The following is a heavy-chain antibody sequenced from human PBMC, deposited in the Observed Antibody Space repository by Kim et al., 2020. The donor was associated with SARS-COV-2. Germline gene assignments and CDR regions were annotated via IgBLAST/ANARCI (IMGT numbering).Heavy chain of an antibody. Sequence: GGSLRLSCGVSGFTFNKFGMHWVRQAPGKGLEWVAVMSYDGSSQYYADSVRGRFTISRDNSKNTLYLQINSLRPEDTAVYYCAKGSTRGVTISDYWGQGTLVTVSS. CDR3: AKGSTRGVTISDY. D-gene: IGHD3-10*01. CDR1: GFTFNKFG. V-gene: IGHV3-30*18. J-gene: IGHJ4*02. CDR2: MSYDGSSQ.